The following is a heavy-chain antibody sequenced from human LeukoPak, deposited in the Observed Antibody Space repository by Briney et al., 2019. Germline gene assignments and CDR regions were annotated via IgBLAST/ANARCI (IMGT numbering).Heavy chain of an antibody. CDR1: GCTFSGYY. D-gene: IGHD5-12*01. Sequence: SETLSLTCAGYGCTFSGYYWSWIRQPPGKGLEWSGEINHSGTNNDNTSHNSGVTISVDTSKNQYSVKLSSGSAAETAVYYWAGPNIVAKNGDYWGQGTLVTVSS. CDR3: AGPNIVAKNGDY. V-gene: IGHV4-34*08. CDR2: INHSGTN. J-gene: IGHJ4*02.